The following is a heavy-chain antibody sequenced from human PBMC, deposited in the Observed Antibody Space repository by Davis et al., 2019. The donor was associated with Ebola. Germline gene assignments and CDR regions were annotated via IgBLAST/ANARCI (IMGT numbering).Heavy chain of an antibody. J-gene: IGHJ3*01. Sequence: SVKVSCKASGGSFRRYAFSWVRQAPGQGIEWMADIVPVFDTLQYAEKFQGRVTVTADESTTTAYMEMSSLTSEDTAFYFCARRGASYVFDVWGQGTMVTVSS. V-gene: IGHV1-69*13. CDR3: ARRGASYVFDV. CDR2: IVPVFDTL. CDR1: GGSFRRYA. D-gene: IGHD3-10*01.